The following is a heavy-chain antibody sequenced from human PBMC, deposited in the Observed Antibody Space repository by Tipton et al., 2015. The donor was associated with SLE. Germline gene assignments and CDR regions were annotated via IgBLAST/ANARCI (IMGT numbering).Heavy chain of an antibody. CDR3: ARGGFASSYRFDY. Sequence: QSGAEVKKPGSSVKVSCKVSGGTFNNYGINWVRQAPGQGLEWVGGIVPFIRTANYAQRFQGRVSITTDESTLTVSMELTSLRSEDTAVYYCARGGFASSYRFDYWGQGIQVTVSS. D-gene: IGHD6-6*01. V-gene: IGHV1-69*05. CDR1: GGTFNNYG. J-gene: IGHJ4*02. CDR2: IVPFIRTA.